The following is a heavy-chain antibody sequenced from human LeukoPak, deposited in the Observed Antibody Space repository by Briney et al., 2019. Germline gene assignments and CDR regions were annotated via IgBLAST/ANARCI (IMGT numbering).Heavy chain of an antibody. CDR1: GYTFSTYW. CDR3: ARLRDYVAGLDY. V-gene: IGHV5-51*01. CDR2: VYPGDSDT. D-gene: IGHD4-17*01. J-gene: IGHJ4*02. Sequence: GESLKISCHGSGYTFSTYWIGWVRQMPGKGLEWMGMVYPGDSDTRYSPSFQGQVTISADKSISTAYLQWSSLKASDTAIYYCARLRDYVAGLDYWGQGALVTVSS.